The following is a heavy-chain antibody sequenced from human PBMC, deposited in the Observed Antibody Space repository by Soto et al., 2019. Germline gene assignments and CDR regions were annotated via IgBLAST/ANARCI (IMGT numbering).Heavy chain of an antibody. CDR2: INHSGST. CDR3: ARGRRGGITGTTFGFPFDI. CDR1: GGSFSGYY. V-gene: IGHV4-34*01. Sequence: SETLSLTCAVYGGSFSGYYWSWIRQPPGKGLEWIGEINHSGSTNYNPSLKSRVTISVDTSKNQFSLKLSSVTAADTAVYYCARGRRGGITGTTFGFPFDIWGQGTMVTVSS. D-gene: IGHD1-7*01. J-gene: IGHJ3*02.